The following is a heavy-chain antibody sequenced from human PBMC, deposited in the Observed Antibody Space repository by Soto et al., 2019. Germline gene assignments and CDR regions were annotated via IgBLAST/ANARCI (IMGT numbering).Heavy chain of an antibody. Sequence: PGGSLRLSCAASGFTFSTYAMTWVRQTPGMALEWVSAISASGVSTYYADSVKGRFTISRDNSENTLYLQMDSLSADDTAVYYCARPNTRWIDDAFDKWGQGTVVTVSS. CDR1: GFTFSTYA. D-gene: IGHD5-12*01. CDR2: ISASGVST. CDR3: ARPNTRWIDDAFDK. V-gene: IGHV3-23*01. J-gene: IGHJ3*02.